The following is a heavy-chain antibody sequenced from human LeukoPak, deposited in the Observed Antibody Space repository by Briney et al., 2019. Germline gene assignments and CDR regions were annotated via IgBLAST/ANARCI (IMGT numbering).Heavy chain of an antibody. CDR3: ARHPHHQDSGYSYGYAWDGMDV. Sequence: SQTLSLTCTVSGGSISSGGYYWSWIRQHPGKGLEWIGYIYYSGSTYYNPSLKSRVTISVDTSKNQFSLKLSSVTAADTAVYYCARHPHHQDSGYSYGYAWDGMDVWGQGTTVTVSS. CDR2: IYYSGST. CDR1: GGSISSGGYY. V-gene: IGHV4-31*03. D-gene: IGHD5-18*01. J-gene: IGHJ6*02.